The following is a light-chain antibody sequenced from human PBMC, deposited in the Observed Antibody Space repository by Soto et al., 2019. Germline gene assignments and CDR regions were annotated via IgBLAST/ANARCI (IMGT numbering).Light chain of an antibody. CDR2: GTS. J-gene: IGKJ1*01. CDR3: HQFGDSPQT. CDR1: QSLSVSY. V-gene: IGKV3-20*01. Sequence: EIVLTQSPGTLSLSPGDRATLSCRASQSLSVSYIAWYQQRPGQAPRLLIYGTSTRATGIPDRFSDSGSGTAFTLAISRLEPEDLAVYYCHQFGDSPQTFGQGTTVEI.